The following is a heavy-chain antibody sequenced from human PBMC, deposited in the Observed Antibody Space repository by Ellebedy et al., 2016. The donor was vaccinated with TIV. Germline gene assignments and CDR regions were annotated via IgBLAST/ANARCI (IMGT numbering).Heavy chain of an antibody. Sequence: PGGSLRLSCAASGFTFSSYAMHWVRQAPGKGLEWVAVISYGGSNKYYADSVKGRFTISRDNSKNTLYLQMNSVRAEDTAVYYCARGSGWIIDYWGQGTLVTVSS. CDR1: GFTFSSYA. V-gene: IGHV3-30-3*01. CDR3: ARGSGWIIDY. D-gene: IGHD6-19*01. J-gene: IGHJ4*02. CDR2: ISYGGSNK.